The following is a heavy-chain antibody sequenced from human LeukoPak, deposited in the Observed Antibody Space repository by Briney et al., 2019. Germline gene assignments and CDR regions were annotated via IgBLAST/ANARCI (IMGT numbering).Heavy chain of an antibody. J-gene: IGHJ2*01. CDR3: ARGRPGVVVPAAIGRYFDL. CDR2: INHSGST. Sequence: SETLSLTCTVSGGSISSSGYYWGWVRQPPGKGLEWIGEINHSGSTNYNPSLKSRVTISVDTSKNQFSLKLSSVTAADTAVYYCARGRPGVVVPAAIGRYFDLWGRGTLVTVSS. CDR1: GGSISSSGYY. D-gene: IGHD2-2*01. V-gene: IGHV4-39*07.